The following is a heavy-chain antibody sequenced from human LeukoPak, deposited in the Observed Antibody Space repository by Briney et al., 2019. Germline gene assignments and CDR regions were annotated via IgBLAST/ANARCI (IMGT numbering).Heavy chain of an antibody. J-gene: IGHJ3*02. CDR3: AKDLMRAIGAFDI. CDR1: GFTFDDYA. D-gene: IGHD3-16*01. Sequence: PGGSLRLSCAASGFTFDDYAMHWVRQAPGKGLEWVSGISWSSGSIGYADSVKGRFTISRDNAKNSLYLQMNSLRAEDMALYYCAKDLMRAIGAFDIWGQGTMVTVSS. V-gene: IGHV3-9*03. CDR2: ISWSSGSI.